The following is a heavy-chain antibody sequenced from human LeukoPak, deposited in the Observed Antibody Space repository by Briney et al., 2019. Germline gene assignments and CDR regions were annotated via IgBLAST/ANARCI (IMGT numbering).Heavy chain of an antibody. Sequence: SETLSLTCSVSGGSISPYYWSWIRQPPGKGLEWIGCIYYSGTTNYNPSLQSRVTISVATSKNQFSLKLSSVTAADTALYYCTRDRASAGGFDYWGQGTLVTVSS. CDR1: GGSISPYY. J-gene: IGHJ4*02. D-gene: IGHD2-15*01. CDR2: IYYSGTT. V-gene: IGHV4-59*01. CDR3: TRDRASAGGFDY.